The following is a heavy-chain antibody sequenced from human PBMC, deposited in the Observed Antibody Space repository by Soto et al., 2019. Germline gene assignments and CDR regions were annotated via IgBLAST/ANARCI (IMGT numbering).Heavy chain of an antibody. V-gene: IGHV3-21*01. CDR3: AREDSIIIPAVSDF. CDR2: ISKSDYT. Sequence: GGSLRLSCTVSGFAFNNYGINWVRRAPGKGLEWVSSISKSDYTYYSDSVKGRFTISRDNAKNSVSLQMNTLRVEDTAVYYCAREDSIIIPAVSDFWGQGTLVTVSS. CDR1: GFAFNNYG. D-gene: IGHD2-2*01. J-gene: IGHJ4*02.